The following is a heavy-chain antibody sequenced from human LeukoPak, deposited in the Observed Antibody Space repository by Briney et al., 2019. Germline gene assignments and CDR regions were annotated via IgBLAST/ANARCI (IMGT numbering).Heavy chain of an antibody. Sequence: SETLSLTCTVSGGSISSSSYYWGWIRQPPGKGLEWIGSIYYSGSIYYNPSLKSRVTISVDTSKNQFSLKLSSVTAADTAVYYCASFVLTGYGRDYFDYWGQGTLVTVSS. CDR3: ASFVLTGYGRDYFDY. D-gene: IGHD3-9*01. J-gene: IGHJ4*02. CDR2: IYYSGSI. CDR1: GGSISSSSYY. V-gene: IGHV4-39*07.